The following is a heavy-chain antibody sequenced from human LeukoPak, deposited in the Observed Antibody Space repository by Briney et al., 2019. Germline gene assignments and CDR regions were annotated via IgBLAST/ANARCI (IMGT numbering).Heavy chain of an antibody. CDR3: AGFGSGDYFDS. J-gene: IGHJ4*02. D-gene: IGHD3-3*01. CDR2: IYPGDSDT. CDR1: GYNFTSYW. V-gene: IGHV5-51*01. Sequence: GESLKISCQGSGYNFTSYWIAWVRQMPGKGLEWMGIIYPGDSDTRYSPSFQGQVTISADKSISTAYPQWSSLKASDTAMYYCAGFGSGDYFDSWGQGTLVTVSS.